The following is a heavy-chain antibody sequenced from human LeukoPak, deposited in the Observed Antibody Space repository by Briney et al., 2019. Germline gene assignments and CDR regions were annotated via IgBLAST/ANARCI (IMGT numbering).Heavy chain of an antibody. CDR1: GGSISSGGYY. J-gene: IGHJ1*01. D-gene: IGHD6-13*01. CDR2: IYYSGST. Sequence: SETLSLTCTVSGGSISSGGYYWSWIRQHPGKGLERIGYIYYSGSTYYNPSLKSRVTISVDTSKNQFSLKLSSVTAADTAVYYCAGEQQLVRYFQHWGQGTLVTVSS. V-gene: IGHV4-31*03. CDR3: AGEQQLVRYFQH.